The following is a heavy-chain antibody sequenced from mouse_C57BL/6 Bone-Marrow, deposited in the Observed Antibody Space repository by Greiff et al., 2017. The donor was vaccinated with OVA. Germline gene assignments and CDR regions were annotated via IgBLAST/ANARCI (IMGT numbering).Heavy chain of an antibody. J-gene: IGHJ2*01. Sequence: VQLKESGAELVRPGASVKLSCTASGFNIKDDYMHWVKQRPEQGLEWIGWIDPENGDTEYASKFQGKATITADTSSNTAYLQLSSLTSEDTAVYYCTSYGNYGGYFDYWGQGTTLTVSS. CDR2: IDPENGDT. CDR3: TSYGNYGGYFDY. CDR1: GFNIKDDY. D-gene: IGHD2-1*01. V-gene: IGHV14-4*01.